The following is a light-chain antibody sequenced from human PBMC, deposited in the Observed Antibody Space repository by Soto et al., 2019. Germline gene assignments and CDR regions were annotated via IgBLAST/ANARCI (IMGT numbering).Light chain of an antibody. J-gene: IGLJ2*01. CDR3: SSFTVMNTQV. CDR2: DVN. Sequence: QSVLTQPASVSEFPGQSVTISCIGTSSDVGAYNYVSWYQQHPGKAPKLIIFDVNHRPSGISNRFSGSKSGNTASLTVSGLQADDEADYYCSSFTVMNTQVFGGGTKLTFL. V-gene: IGLV2-14*03. CDR1: SSDVGAYNY.